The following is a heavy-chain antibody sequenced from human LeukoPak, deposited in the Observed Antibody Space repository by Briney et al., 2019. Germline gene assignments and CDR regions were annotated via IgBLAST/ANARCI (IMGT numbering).Heavy chain of an antibody. Sequence: SETLSLTCTFSGGSISSSSYYWGWIRHPPGKGLEWIGSIYYSGSTYYNPSLKSRVTISVDTSKNQFSLKLSSVTAADTAVYYCASPSPRYFDWLPPFDYWGQGTLVTVSS. V-gene: IGHV4-39*01. CDR3: ASPSPRYFDWLPPFDY. CDR1: GGSISSSSYY. D-gene: IGHD3-9*01. J-gene: IGHJ4*02. CDR2: IYYSGST.